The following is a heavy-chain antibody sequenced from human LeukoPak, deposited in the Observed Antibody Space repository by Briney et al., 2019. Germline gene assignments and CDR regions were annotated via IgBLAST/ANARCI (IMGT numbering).Heavy chain of an antibody. V-gene: IGHV4-59*01. J-gene: IGHJ5*02. CDR2: VYFSGST. D-gene: IGHD5-18*01. CDR3: ARDGYSYGSHWFDP. CDR1: GGSINGYF. Sequence: ASETVSLTCTVSGGSINGYFWSWIRQPPGKGLEWLGHVYFSGSTKYNPSLKSRVAILIDTSKNQSSLKLSSVTAADTAVYYCARDGYSYGSHWFDPWGQGTLVTVSS.